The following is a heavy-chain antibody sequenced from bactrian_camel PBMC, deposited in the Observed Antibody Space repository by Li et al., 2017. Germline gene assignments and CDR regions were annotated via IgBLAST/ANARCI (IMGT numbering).Heavy chain of an antibody. CDR1: GFTISTAG. J-gene: IGHJ4*01. Sequence: DVQLVESGGGSVETGGFLRLSCAATGFTISTAGSAWYRQRPGQEREGVAALGRDGTPTYAKFVKGRFTISTDSAKNILYLQMNDQNPEDTGMYTCAGDYVGVWSEFDSDFLNRGQGTQVTVS. CDR2: LGRDGTP. CDR3: AGDYVGVWSEFDSDFLN. D-gene: IGHD1*01. V-gene: IGHV3S67*01.